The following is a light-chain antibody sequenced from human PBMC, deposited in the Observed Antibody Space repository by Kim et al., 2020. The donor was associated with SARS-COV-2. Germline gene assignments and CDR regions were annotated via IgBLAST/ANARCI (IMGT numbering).Light chain of an antibody. CDR1: QSISSW. Sequence: DIQMTQSPSTLSASVGDRVTITCRASQSISSWLAWYQQKPGKAPKLLIYKASSLESGVPSMFSGSGSGTEFTLTISSLQPDDFATYYCQQYNSYSTFGQGTKVDIK. CDR3: QQYNSYST. V-gene: IGKV1-5*03. CDR2: KAS. J-gene: IGKJ1*01.